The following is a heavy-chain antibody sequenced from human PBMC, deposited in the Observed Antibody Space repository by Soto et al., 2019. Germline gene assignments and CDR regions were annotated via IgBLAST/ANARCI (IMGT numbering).Heavy chain of an antibody. CDR2: IKTDVSEK. CDR3: ARDSGYGAGNSVNHYIDY. D-gene: IGHD3-10*01. J-gene: IGHJ4*01. Sequence: PRGCLRRTCAASRCTFLGDWLICVSQSPRQWLEWLSTIKTDVSEKKYVDSVKGRFTMSRDNAKNSVYLQMDSLRTEDTAVYYCARDSGYGAGNSVNHYIDYWGHGTLVTVSS. V-gene: IGHV3-7*01. CDR1: RCTFLGDW.